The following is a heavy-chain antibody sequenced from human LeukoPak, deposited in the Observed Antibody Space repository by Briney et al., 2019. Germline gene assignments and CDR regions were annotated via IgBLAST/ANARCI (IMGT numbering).Heavy chain of an antibody. V-gene: IGHV3-23*01. CDR1: GFTFSSYA. CDR2: ISGSGGSI. D-gene: IGHD3-10*01. Sequence: GGFLRLSCAASGFTFSSYAMSWVRQAPGKGLEWVSAISGSGGSIYYAYSVNGLFTISIDNSKNTLYLQMNSLRAEDTAVYYCAKGAPVSLWFGESRPFDYWGQGTLVTVSS. J-gene: IGHJ4*02. CDR3: AKGAPVSLWFGESRPFDY.